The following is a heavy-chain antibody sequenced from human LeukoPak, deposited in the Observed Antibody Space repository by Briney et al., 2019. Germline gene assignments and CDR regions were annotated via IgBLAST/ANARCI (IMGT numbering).Heavy chain of an antibody. D-gene: IGHD1-1*01. V-gene: IGHV1-8*01. CDR1: GYTFTSYD. CDR3: ARIRSPVQLERLAGGNWFDP. J-gene: IGHJ5*02. Sequence: GASVKVSCKASGYTFTSYDINWVRQATGQGLEWMGWMNPNSGNTGYAQKFQGRVTITADESTSTAYMELSSLRSEDTAVYYCARIRSPVQLERLAGGNWFDPWGQGTLVTVSS. CDR2: MNPNSGNT.